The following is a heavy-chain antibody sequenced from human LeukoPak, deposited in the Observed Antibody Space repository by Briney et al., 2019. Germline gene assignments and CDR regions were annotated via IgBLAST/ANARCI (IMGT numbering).Heavy chain of an antibody. CDR3: ARGIYCSSTSCYRGGAYYFDY. CDR2: IYHSGST. D-gene: IGHD2-2*02. CDR1: GYSISSGYY. V-gene: IGHV4-38-2*02. J-gene: IGHJ4*02. Sequence: SETLSLTCTVSGYSISSGYYWGWIRQPPGKGLEWIGSIYHSGSTYYNPSLKSRVTISVDTSKNQFSLKLSSVTAADAAVYYCARGIYCSSTSCYRGGAYYFDYWGQGTLVTVSS.